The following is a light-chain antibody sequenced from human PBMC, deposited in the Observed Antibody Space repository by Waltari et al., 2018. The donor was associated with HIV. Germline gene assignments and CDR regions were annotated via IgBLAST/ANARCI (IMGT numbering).Light chain of an antibody. Sequence: QSALTPPASVSGSPGQSIPISCTGTSTDVGAYTYVYWYQQHPGKAPKLMIYDVSNRPSGVSNRFSGSKSGNTASLTISGLRAEDEADYYCSSYTSSSTWVFGGGTKLTVL. CDR2: DVS. J-gene: IGLJ3*02. V-gene: IGLV2-14*01. CDR3: SSYTSSSTWV. CDR1: STDVGAYTY.